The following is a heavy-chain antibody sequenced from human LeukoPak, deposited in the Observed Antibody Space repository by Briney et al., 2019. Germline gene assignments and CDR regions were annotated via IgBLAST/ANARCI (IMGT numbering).Heavy chain of an antibody. CDR1: GYTCSTYG. J-gene: IGHJ3*02. Sequence: ASVNLSCTASGYTCSTYGINWGRQAPGQGLEWMGWISAYNGNTNYAQKVQGRVTMTTDTSTSTDYMELRSLRSDDTAVYYCARKVTVPSVVDMWGQGTMVTVSS. CDR3: ARKVTVPSVVDM. CDR2: ISAYNGNT. D-gene: IGHD2-15*01. V-gene: IGHV1-18*01.